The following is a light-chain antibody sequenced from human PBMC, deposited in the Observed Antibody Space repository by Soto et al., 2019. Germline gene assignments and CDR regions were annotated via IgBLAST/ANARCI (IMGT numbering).Light chain of an antibody. J-gene: IGKJ1*01. V-gene: IGKV3-20*01. CDR1: QSVTNSF. CDR2: GAS. CDR3: QQYVSSPWA. Sequence: EIVLAQSPGTLSLSPGERATLSCRASQSVTNSFLAWYQQKPGQAPRLLIYGASRRATGIPDRFTGSGSGTDFNLTISRLEPEDFAVYYCQQYVSSPWAFGQGTKVEI.